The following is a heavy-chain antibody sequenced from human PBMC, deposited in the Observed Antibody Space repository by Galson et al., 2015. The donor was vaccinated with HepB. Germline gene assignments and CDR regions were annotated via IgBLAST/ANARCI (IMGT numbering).Heavy chain of an antibody. D-gene: IGHD3-22*01. V-gene: IGHV1-69-2*01. CDR1: GYTFTDYY. CDR2: VDPEDGET. Sequence: QSGAEVKKPGTSVKVSCKVSGYTFTDYYMHWVQQAPGKGLEWMGLVDPEDGETIYAEKFQGRVTITADTSTDTAYMELSSLRSEDTAVYYCATAGPRITMIVGWFDPWGQGTLVTVSS. CDR3: ATAGPRITMIVGWFDP. J-gene: IGHJ5*02.